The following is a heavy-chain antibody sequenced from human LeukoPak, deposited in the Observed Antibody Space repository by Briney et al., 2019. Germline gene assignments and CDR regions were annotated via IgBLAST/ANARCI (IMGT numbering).Heavy chain of an antibody. J-gene: IGHJ4*02. V-gene: IGHV1-46*01. CDR2: INPSGGST. Sequence: ASVKVSCKASGGTFSSYAISWVRQAPGQGLEWMGIINPSGGSTSYAQKFQGRVTMTRDTSTSTVYMELSSLRSEDTAVYYCARDTSNFDYWGQGTLVTVSS. CDR3: ARDTSNFDY. CDR1: GGTFSSYA.